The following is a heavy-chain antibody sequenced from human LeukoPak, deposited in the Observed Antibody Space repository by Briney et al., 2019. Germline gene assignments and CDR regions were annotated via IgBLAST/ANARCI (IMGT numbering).Heavy chain of an antibody. Sequence: GGPQRLSCGAFGFPFSHFYMSGIPHARGRGLEWVSYISSSGSTIYYADAVKGRFTISRDNAKNSLYLQMNSLRAEDTAVYSCVQGVTPHAFDICGRGTMVTVSS. CDR1: GFPFSHFY. J-gene: IGHJ3*02. D-gene: IGHD3-10*01. CDR3: VQGVTPHAFDI. V-gene: IGHV3-11*01. CDR2: ISSSGSTI.